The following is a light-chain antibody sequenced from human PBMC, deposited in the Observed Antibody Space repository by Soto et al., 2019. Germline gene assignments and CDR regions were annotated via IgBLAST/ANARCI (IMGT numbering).Light chain of an antibody. J-gene: IGKJ1*01. V-gene: IGKV3-11*01. CDR3: QQRSNWPWT. CDR1: QSVSSY. Sequence: ESVLTQSPATLSFSPCEIATLSCRASQSVSSYLAWYQQKPGQAPRLLIYDASNRATGIPARFSGSGSGTDFTLTISSLEPEDFAVYYCQQRSNWPWTFGQGTKVDIK. CDR2: DAS.